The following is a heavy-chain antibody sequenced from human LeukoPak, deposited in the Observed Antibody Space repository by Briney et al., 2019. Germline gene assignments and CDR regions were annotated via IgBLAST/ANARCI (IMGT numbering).Heavy chain of an antibody. J-gene: IGHJ4*02. CDR3: ARIYVWGSYRSSPFDY. CDR1: GFTFSSYA. D-gene: IGHD3-16*02. CDR2: ISYDGSNK. V-gene: IGHV3-30*04. Sequence: GGSLRLSCAASGFTFSSYAMHWVRQAPGKGLEWVAVISYDGSNKYYADSVKGRFTISRDNSKNTLYLQMNSLRAEDTAVYYCARIYVWGSYRSSPFDYWGQGTLVTVSS.